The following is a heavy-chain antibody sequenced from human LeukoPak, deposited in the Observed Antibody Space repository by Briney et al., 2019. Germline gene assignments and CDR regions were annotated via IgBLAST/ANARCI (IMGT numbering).Heavy chain of an antibody. Sequence: SETLSLTCTVSGGSFSSSSYYWGWIRQPPGKGLEWIGNIHYSGSTYYNPSLKSRVTISANTSKNQFSLKLSSVTAADTGVYYCASPRHDGYNYYWGQGTLVTVSS. CDR1: GGSFSSSSYY. V-gene: IGHV4-39*01. CDR3: ASPRHDGYNYY. D-gene: IGHD5-24*01. J-gene: IGHJ4*02. CDR2: IHYSGST.